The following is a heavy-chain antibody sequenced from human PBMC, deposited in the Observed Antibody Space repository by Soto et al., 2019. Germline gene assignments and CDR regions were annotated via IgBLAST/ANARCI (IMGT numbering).Heavy chain of an antibody. D-gene: IGHD3-16*02. Sequence: EVLLVESGGGLVQPGGSLKLSYAASGFVFKDSSIHWVRQASGKGLEWVGRIRDRAYDYATAYAASVTGRFTISRDDSTNTAYLQMNSLETEDTAVYYCTRLISAAQDYWGQGTLVTVSS. CDR1: GFVFKDSS. V-gene: IGHV3-73*01. CDR3: TRLISAAQDY. CDR2: IRDRAYDYAT. J-gene: IGHJ4*02.